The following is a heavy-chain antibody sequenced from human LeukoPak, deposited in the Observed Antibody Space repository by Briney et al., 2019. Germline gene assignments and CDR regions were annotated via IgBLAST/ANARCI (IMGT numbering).Heavy chain of an antibody. D-gene: IGHD6-13*01. J-gene: IGHJ5*02. CDR3: ARDLKAAADSRGGFDP. V-gene: IGHV3-30*03. Sequence: GGSLRLSCAASGFTFSSYGMHWVRQAPGKGLEWVAVISYDGSNKYYADSVKGRFTISRDNSKNTLYLQMNSLRAEDTAVYYCARDLKAAADSRGGFDPWGQGTLVTVSS. CDR2: ISYDGSNK. CDR1: GFTFSSYG.